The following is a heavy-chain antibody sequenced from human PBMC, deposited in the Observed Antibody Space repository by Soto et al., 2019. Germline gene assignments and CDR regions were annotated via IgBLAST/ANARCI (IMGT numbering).Heavy chain of an antibody. CDR2: IIPIFGTA. CDR1: GGTFSSYA. J-gene: IGHJ5*01. V-gene: IGHV1-69*13. D-gene: IGHD3-22*01. Sequence: ASVKVPCKASGGTFSSYAISWVRQAPGQGLEWMGGIIPIFGTANYAQKFQGRVTITADESTSTAYMELSSLRSEDTAVYYCARELDDSSGYPDSNWFDPWSQGTLVTVSS. CDR3: ARELDDSSGYPDSNWFDP.